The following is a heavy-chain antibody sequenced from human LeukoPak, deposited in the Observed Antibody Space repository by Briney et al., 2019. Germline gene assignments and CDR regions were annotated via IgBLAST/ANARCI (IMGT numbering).Heavy chain of an antibody. CDR3: ARDTPDYYDSSGYYLSMGY. J-gene: IGHJ4*02. V-gene: IGHV3-48*04. D-gene: IGHD3-22*01. Sequence: GGSLRLSCAASGFTFSSYSMNWIRQAPGKGLEWVSYISSSSSTIYYADSVKGRFTISRDNAKNSLYLQMNSLRAEDTAVYYCARDTPDYYDSSGYYLSMGYWGQGTLVTVSS. CDR2: ISSSSSTI. CDR1: GFTFSSYS.